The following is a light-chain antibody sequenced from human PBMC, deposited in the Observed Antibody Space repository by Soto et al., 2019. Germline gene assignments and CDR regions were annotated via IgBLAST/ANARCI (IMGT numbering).Light chain of an antibody. Sequence: QPVLTQSPSASASLGASVKLTCTLSSGHSSYAIAWHQQQPEKGPRYLMKLNSDGSHSKGDVIPDRLSGSSSGAERYLTISSLQSEDEADYYCQTWGTGIVVFGGGTKLTVL. CDR1: SGHSSYA. CDR3: QTWGTGIVV. CDR2: LNSDGSH. V-gene: IGLV4-69*01. J-gene: IGLJ2*01.